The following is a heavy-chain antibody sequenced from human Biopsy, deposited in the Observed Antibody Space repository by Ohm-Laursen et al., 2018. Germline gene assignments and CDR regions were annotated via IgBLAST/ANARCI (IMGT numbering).Heavy chain of an antibody. CDR2: NIPILGTG. D-gene: IGHD3-9*01. CDR3: ATKLTGYFHH. CDR1: GGTFSNYG. J-gene: IGHJ1*01. V-gene: IGHV1-69*06. Sequence: SVKVSCNAPGGTFSNYGVNWVRQAPGQGLEWLGGNIPILGTGNYAQKFQDRVTVAADTSTSTATMELRGLRSDDTAVYYCATKLTGYFHHWGQGTLVIVSS.